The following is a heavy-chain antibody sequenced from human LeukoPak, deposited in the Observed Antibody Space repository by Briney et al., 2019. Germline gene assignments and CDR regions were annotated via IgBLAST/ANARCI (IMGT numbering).Heavy chain of an antibody. J-gene: IGHJ4*02. CDR3: ARGRGYDPVVFYLDY. CDR1: GDSVRSSSYF. CDR2: IYYSGST. D-gene: IGHD5-12*01. V-gene: IGHV4-39*07. Sequence: SETLSLTCTVSGDSVRSSSYFWAWIRQPPGQGLEWIANIYYSGSTYYNPSLKSRVTITLDTSKNQFSLNLTSVTAADTALYYCARGRGYDPVVFYLDYWGQGNLVTVSS.